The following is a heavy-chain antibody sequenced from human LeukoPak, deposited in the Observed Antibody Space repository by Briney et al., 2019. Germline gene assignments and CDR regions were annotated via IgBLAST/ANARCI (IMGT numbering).Heavy chain of an antibody. Sequence: SETLSLTCAVSGGSISSSNWWSWVRQPPGKGLEWIGEIYHSGSTNYNPSLKSRVTISIDKSKNQFSLKLSSVTAADTAVYYCARVRDTAAGIVDYFDYWGQGTLVTVSS. CDR2: IYHSGST. D-gene: IGHD6-13*01. CDR1: GGSISSSNW. CDR3: ARVRDTAAGIVDYFDY. V-gene: IGHV4-4*02. J-gene: IGHJ4*02.